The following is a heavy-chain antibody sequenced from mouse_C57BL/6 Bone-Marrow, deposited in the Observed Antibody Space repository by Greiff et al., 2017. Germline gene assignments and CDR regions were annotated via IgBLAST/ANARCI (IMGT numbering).Heavy chain of an antibody. CDR1: GFSLTSYG. CDR3: ARLGPFDY. Sequence: QVQLQQSGPGLVQPSQSLSITCTVSGFSLTSYGVHWVRQSPGKGLEWLGVIWRGGSTDYNAAFISRLSISKDNSKSQVFFKMNSLQADDTAIYYCARLGPFDYWGQGTTLTVSS. V-gene: IGHV2-2*01. CDR2: IWRGGST. J-gene: IGHJ2*01. D-gene: IGHD4-1*01.